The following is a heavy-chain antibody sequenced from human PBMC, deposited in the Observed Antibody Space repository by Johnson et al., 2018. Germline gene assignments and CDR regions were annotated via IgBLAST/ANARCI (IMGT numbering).Heavy chain of an antibody. CDR2: ISWNRGSI. Sequence: VQLVQSGGVVVQPGGSLRLSCAASGFTFDDYAMHWVRQAPGKGLEWGSGISWNRGSIGYADSVKGRFTISRDKAKNSLYLQMNSLRAEDTALYYCAKDTSMYYYHSSGSFDYWGQGTLVTVSS. J-gene: IGHJ4*02. CDR3: AKDTSMYYYHSSGSFDY. V-gene: IGHV3-9*01. CDR1: GFTFDDYA. D-gene: IGHD3-22*01.